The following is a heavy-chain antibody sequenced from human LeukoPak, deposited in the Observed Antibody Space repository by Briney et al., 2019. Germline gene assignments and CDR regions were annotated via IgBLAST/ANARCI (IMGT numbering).Heavy chain of an antibody. CDR3: ARDRSGYRRECDY. V-gene: IGHV3-30-3*01. Sequence: GGSLRLSCAVSGFTFSSYDLHWVRQVPGKGLEWLAVISYDGSYKYYADSVKGRLTISRDNSKNTLYLEMNSLRAEDTAVYFCARDRSGYRRECDYWGRGTLVTVSS. D-gene: IGHD3-3*01. J-gene: IGHJ4*02. CDR1: GFTFSSYD. CDR2: ISYDGSYK.